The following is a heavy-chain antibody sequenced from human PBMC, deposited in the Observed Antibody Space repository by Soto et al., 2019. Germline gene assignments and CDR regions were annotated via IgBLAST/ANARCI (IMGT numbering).Heavy chain of an antibody. Sequence: EVQLVESGGGLVQPGGSLRLSCAASGFTFSDHYMDWVRQAPGKGLEWVGRSRNKANSYSTEYAASVKGRFTISRDESKHSLYPQMNSLKTEDTAVYYCARFSGSYTRGLDYWGQGTLVTVSS. CDR1: GFTFSDHY. D-gene: IGHD1-26*01. V-gene: IGHV3-72*01. CDR3: ARFSGSYTRGLDY. J-gene: IGHJ4*02. CDR2: SRNKANSYST.